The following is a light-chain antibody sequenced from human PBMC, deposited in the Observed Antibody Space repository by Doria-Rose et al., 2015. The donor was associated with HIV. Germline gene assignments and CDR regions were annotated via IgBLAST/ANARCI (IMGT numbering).Light chain of an antibody. Sequence: EIVMTQSPGTLSLSPGERATLSCRASQSFSSTYLAWYQQKPGQAPSLIIYDESTRATGIPDRFSASGSGTDFTLTINRLEPEDFALYYCHQYGTSWTFGQGTKVEI. CDR2: DES. CDR1: QSFSSTY. CDR3: HQYGTSWT. V-gene: IGKV3-20*01. J-gene: IGKJ1*01.